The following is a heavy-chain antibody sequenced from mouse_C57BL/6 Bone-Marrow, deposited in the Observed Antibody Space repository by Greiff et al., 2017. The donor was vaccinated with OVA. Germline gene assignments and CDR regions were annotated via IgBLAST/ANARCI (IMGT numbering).Heavy chain of an antibody. CDR3: ARGRGQLRLQNAMDY. J-gene: IGHJ4*01. CDR2: ISSGGSYT. CDR1: GFTFSSYG. V-gene: IGHV5-6*01. Sequence: EVHLVESGGDLVKPGGSLKLSCAASGFTFSSYGMSWVRQTPDKRLEWVATISSGGSYTYYPDSVKGRFTISRDNAKNTLYLQMSSLKSEDTAMYYCARGRGQLRLQNAMDYWGQGTSVTVSS. D-gene: IGHD3-2*02.